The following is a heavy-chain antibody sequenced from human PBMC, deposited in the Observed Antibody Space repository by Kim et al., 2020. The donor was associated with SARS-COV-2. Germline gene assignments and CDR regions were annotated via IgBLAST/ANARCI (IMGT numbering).Heavy chain of an antibody. CDR2: INHSGRT. D-gene: IGHD5-18*01. CDR1: GESLSGYY. Sequence: SETLSLTCAVYGESLSGYYWTWIRQPPGKGLEWIGEINHSGRTNYNPSLKSRVIISVDTSKNQFSLKLSSVTAADTAVYYCARGTRKTTMVLLVNTSESVYFDYWGQGTLVTVSS. J-gene: IGHJ4*02. CDR3: ARGTRKTTMVLLVNTSESVYFDY. V-gene: IGHV4-34*01.